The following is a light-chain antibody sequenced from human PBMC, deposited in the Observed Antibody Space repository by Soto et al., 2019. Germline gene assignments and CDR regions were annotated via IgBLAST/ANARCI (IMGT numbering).Light chain of an antibody. CDR3: QQYGSSPLT. J-gene: IGKJ4*01. Sequence: EIVLTQSPGTLSLSPGERATLSCRASQSVSSSFLAWYQQKPGQAPRLLIYGASSRATGIPDRFGGSGSGTDFTLTISGLEPEDVAVYYCQQYGSSPLTFGGGTKVEIK. CDR2: GAS. V-gene: IGKV3-20*01. CDR1: QSVSSSF.